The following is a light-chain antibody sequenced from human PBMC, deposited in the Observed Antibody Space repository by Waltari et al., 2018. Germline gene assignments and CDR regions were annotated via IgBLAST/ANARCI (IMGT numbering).Light chain of an antibody. J-gene: IGKJ1*01. CDR3: QQYADSPT. CDR1: QTVSSRY. Sequence: PGDRATLSCRASQTVSSRYLAWYQQTPGQAPRLLIYGASSRATGIPDRFSGSGSGKDFTLTISRLQPEDFAVYYCQQYADSPTFGQGTKVEIK. V-gene: IGKV3-20*01. CDR2: GAS.